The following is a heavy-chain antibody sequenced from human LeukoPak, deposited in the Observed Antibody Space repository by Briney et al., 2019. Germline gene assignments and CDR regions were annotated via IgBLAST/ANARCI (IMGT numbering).Heavy chain of an antibody. CDR3: ARGPYYDFWSGYPFFDY. Sequence: PGGSLRLSCAASGFTFSSYSMNWVRQAPGKGLEWVSSISSSSSYIYYADSVKGRFTISRDNAKNSLYLQMNSLRAEDTAVYYCARGPYYDFWSGYPFFDYWGQGTLVTVSS. CDR1: GFTFSSYS. CDR2: ISSSSSYI. V-gene: IGHV3-21*01. D-gene: IGHD3-3*01. J-gene: IGHJ4*02.